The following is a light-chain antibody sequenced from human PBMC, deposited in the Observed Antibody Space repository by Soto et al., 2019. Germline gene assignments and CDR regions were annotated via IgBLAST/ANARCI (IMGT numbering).Light chain of an antibody. V-gene: IGKV3-20*01. J-gene: IGKJ2*01. CDR2: GSC. CDR3: XXYGSSYPYT. CDR1: QSVSNNY. Sequence: EVVLTQSPGTLSLSPGERATLSCRASQSVSNNYFAWYQQKPGQAPRLLIFGSCDRAAGIPDRFSGSGSGTDFTLTISRLEPEDFAVYXXXXYGSSYPYTFGQGTKVEIK.